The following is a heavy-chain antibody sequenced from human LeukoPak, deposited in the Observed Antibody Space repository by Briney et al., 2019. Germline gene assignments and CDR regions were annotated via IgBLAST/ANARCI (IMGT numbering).Heavy chain of an antibody. V-gene: IGHV3-49*04. D-gene: IGHD3-3*01. CDR3: TRDHYDFWSGYFSSFYY. CDR1: GFTFGYYA. CDR2: IRSKAYGGTT. J-gene: IGHJ4*02. Sequence: GGSLRLSCTASGFTFGYYAMSWVRQAPGKGLEWVGFIRSKAYGGTTEYAASVKGRFTISRDDSKSIAYLQMNSLKTEDTAVYYCTRDHYDFWSGYFSSFYYWGQGTLVTVSS.